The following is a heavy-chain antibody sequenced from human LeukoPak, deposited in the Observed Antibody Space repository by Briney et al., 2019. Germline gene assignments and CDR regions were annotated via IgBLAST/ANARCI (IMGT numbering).Heavy chain of an antibody. CDR2: IKQDGSEK. CDR1: GFTFSSYW. D-gene: IGHD3-22*01. J-gene: IGHJ4*02. Sequence: GGSLRLSCAASGFTFSSYWMSGVRQAPGKGLEWVANIKQDGSEKYYVDSVKGRFTISRDNAKNSLYLQMNSLRAEDTAVYYCARDQSLFYYDSSGPGDYWGQGTMVTVSS. V-gene: IGHV3-7*01. CDR3: ARDQSLFYYDSSGPGDY.